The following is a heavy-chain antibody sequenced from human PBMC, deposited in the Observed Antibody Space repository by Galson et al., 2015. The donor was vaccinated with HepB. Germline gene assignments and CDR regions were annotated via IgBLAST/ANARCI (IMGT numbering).Heavy chain of an antibody. J-gene: IGHJ6*02. Sequence: SLRLSSAASGFTLSDYSMNRVRQAPGKGLEWVSIISPTSSYIYYGASVKGRFTISRDNAKNSLYLQMNSVRADDTAVYYCAREGLVGAEGYYRGMDVWGQGTTVTVSS. CDR2: ISPTSSYI. V-gene: IGHV3-21*01. D-gene: IGHD2-15*01. CDR3: AREGLVGAEGYYRGMDV. CDR1: GFTLSDYS.